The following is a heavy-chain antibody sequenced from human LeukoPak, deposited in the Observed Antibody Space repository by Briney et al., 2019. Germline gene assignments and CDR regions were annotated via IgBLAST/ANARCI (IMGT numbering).Heavy chain of an antibody. J-gene: IGHJ3*02. CDR1: GFTFSSYA. D-gene: IGHD3-3*01. CDR3: AEELRFLETRNAFDI. Sequence: PGGSLRLSCAASGFTFSSYAMSWVRQAPGKGLEWVSAISGSGGSTYYADSVKGRFTISRDNSKNTLYLQMNGLRAEDTAVYYCAEELRFLETRNAFDIWGQGTMVTVSS. V-gene: IGHV3-23*01. CDR2: ISGSGGST.